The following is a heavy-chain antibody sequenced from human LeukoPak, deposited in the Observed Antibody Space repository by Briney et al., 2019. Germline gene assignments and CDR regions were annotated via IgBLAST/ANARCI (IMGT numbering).Heavy chain of an antibody. CDR3: ARRDGYSPNFDY. CDR2: IYHSGAT. V-gene: IGHV4-38-2*02. Sequence: SETLSLTCTVSGYSISSGYYWGWIRQSPEKGLEWIGSIYHSGATNYNPSLKSRVTISVDTSKNQFSLKLSSVTAADTAVYYCARRDGYSPNFDYWGQGTLVTVSS. CDR1: GYSISSGYY. D-gene: IGHD5-24*01. J-gene: IGHJ4*02.